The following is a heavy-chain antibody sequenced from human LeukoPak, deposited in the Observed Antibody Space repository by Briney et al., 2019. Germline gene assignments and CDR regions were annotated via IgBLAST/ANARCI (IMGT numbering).Heavy chain of an antibody. D-gene: IGHD3-10*01. CDR1: GYTFTNYA. Sequence: ASVKVSCKASGYTFTNYAFSWVRQAPGQGLEWMGWIDTNNGNTNYVKRLQGRVTMTTDTSTSTAYMELRSLRSDDTAVYYCAREREETYGSGSYTFDHWGQGTLVTVSS. J-gene: IGHJ4*02. V-gene: IGHV1-18*01. CDR2: IDTNNGNT. CDR3: AREREETYGSGSYTFDH.